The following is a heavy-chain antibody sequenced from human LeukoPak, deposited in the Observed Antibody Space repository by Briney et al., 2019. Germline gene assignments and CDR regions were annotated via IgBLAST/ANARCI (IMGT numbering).Heavy chain of an antibody. D-gene: IGHD4-17*01. V-gene: IGHV4-31*03. J-gene: IGHJ4*02. CDR3: ARGVHDYGASLGY. CDR1: GGSISSGGYY. CDR2: MYYSGST. Sequence: SETLSLTCTVSGGSISSGGYYWSWIRQHPGKGLEWIGYMYYSGSTYYNPSLMSRVTISVDTSKNQFSLKLSSVTAADTAVYYCARGVHDYGASLGYWGQGTLVTVSS.